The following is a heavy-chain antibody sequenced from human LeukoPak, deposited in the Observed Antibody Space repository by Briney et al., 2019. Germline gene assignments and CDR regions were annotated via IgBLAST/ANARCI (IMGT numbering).Heavy chain of an antibody. CDR2: SNWNVGSI. J-gene: IGHJ3*01. D-gene: IGHD6-19*01. Sequence: GGSLRLSCAASGFNSGVNFDECVMNWVRQAPVKGLEWVSGSNWNVGSIGYADSVKGRFTISRDKANNSLYMQMNSLRAEDTGLYYCAREEGAGFDVWGQGTMVTVSS. V-gene: IGHV3-20*04. CDR1: GFNSGVNFDECV. CDR3: AREEGAGFDV.